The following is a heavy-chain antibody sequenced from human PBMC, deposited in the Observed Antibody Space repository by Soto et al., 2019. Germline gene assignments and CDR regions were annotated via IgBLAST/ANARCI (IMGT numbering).Heavy chain of an antibody. CDR2: INSDGTNT. V-gene: IGHV3-74*01. D-gene: IGHD5-18*01. Sequence: PGGSLRLSCVASGFTFTNYWMHWVRQAPGKGLVWVSDINSDGTNTNYADSVKGRFTISRDNAKNTLYLQMNSLRVEDTALYYCTRDGRYSYDNWVDPWGQGTLLTVSS. CDR3: TRDGRYSYDNWVDP. CDR1: GFTFTNYW. J-gene: IGHJ5*02.